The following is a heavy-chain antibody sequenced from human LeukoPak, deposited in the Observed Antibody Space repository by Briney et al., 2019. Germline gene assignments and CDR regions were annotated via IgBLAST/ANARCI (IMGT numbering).Heavy chain of an antibody. CDR2: ISAYNGNT. J-gene: IGHJ4*02. D-gene: IGHD5-12*01. Sequence: ASVKVSCKASGYTFTSYGISWVRQAPGQGLEWMGWISAYNGNTNYAQKLQGRVTMTTDTSTSTAYMELRSLRSDDTAVYYCARDRARGDIVATTGEFDYWGQGTLVTVSS. CDR1: GYTFTSYG. V-gene: IGHV1-18*01. CDR3: ARDRARGDIVATTGEFDY.